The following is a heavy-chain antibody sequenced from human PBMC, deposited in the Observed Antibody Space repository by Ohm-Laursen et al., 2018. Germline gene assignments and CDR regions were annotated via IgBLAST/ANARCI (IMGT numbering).Heavy chain of an antibody. J-gene: IGHJ4*02. CDR2: ITRTGSTM. Sequence: GSLRLSCAASGFSITDYYMTWIRQAPGKGLEWVSSITRTGSTMYYAEPVKGRFTMSRDDAKNSLSLQMNSLGAEDTAIYYCARGSVDDREKRNDHWGRGTLVTVSP. CDR3: ARGSVDDREKRNDH. V-gene: IGHV3-11*01. D-gene: IGHD3-10*01. CDR1: GFSITDYY.